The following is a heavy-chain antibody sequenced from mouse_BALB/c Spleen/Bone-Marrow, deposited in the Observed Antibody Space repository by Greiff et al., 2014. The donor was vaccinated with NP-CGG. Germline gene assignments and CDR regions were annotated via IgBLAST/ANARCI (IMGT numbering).Heavy chain of an antibody. V-gene: IGHV1S56*01. D-gene: IGHD2-14*01. CDR1: GYTFTSYY. J-gene: IGHJ2*01. CDR3: AIEGGRYDFNY. Sequence: VKLMESGPELVKPGASVRISCKASGYTFTSYYIHWVKQRPGQGLEWIGWIYPGNVNTKYNEKFKGKATLTADKSSSTAYMQLSSLTSEVSAIYFCAIEGGRYDFNYGGQGTTLTVSS. CDR2: IYPGNVNT.